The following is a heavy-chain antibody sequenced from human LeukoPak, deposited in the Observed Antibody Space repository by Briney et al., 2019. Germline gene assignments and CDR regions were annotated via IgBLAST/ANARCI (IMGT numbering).Heavy chain of an antibody. J-gene: IGHJ6*02. Sequence: GGSLRLSCAASGFTFSSYTMNWVRQAPGKGLGWVSSISSSSSYIYYADSVKGRFTISRDNAKNSLYLQMKSLRAEDTAVYYCARDSGYDFHGMDVWGQGTTVTVSS. CDR3: ARDSGYDFHGMDV. CDR2: ISSSSSYI. D-gene: IGHD5-12*01. V-gene: IGHV3-21*01. CDR1: GFTFSSYT.